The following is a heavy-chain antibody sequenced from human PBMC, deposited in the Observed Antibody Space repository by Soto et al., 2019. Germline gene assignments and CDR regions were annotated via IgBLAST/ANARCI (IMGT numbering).Heavy chain of an antibody. V-gene: IGHV3-21*01. CDR2: ISSSGTYI. D-gene: IGHD2-8*02. Sequence: GGSLRLSCAASGFTFSSYTMNWVRQAPGKGLEWVSAISSSGTYIYYADSLRGRFTISRDNARKSLELQMNSLRPEDTAVYYCAREKDIALGALGYYYYCMDVWGQGTTVTVSS. J-gene: IGHJ6*02. CDR3: AREKDIALGALGYYYYCMDV. CDR1: GFTFSSYT.